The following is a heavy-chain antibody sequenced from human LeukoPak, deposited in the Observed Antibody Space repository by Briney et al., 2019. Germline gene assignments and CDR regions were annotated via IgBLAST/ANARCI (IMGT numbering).Heavy chain of an antibody. CDR1: GFTFSSYS. V-gene: IGHV3-48*02. Sequence: PGGSLRLSCVASGFTFSSYSMNWVRQAPGKGLEWVSYISSRSSTIYYADSVKGRFTTSRDNAKNSLYLQMNSLRDEDTAVYYCARVGVVVVAATSGGYYGMDVWGQGTTVTVSS. D-gene: IGHD2-15*01. CDR3: ARVGVVVVAATSGGYYGMDV. J-gene: IGHJ6*02. CDR2: ISSRSSTI.